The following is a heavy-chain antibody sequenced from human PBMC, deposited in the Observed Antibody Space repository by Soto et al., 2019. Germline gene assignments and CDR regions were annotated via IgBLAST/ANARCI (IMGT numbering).Heavy chain of an antibody. CDR3: ARLEPPAVVYSSSWGYFDY. CDR2: LSSSSDNT. J-gene: IGHJ4*02. CDR1: GFAFSIYA. D-gene: IGHD6-13*01. V-gene: IGHV3-23*01. Sequence: GGSLRLSCAASGFAFSIYAMSWVRQAPGEGLEWVSALSSSSDNTHYADSVKGRFIISRDNSKNTLYLQMNSLRAEDTAVYYCARLEPPAVVYSSSWGYFDYWGQGTLVTVSS.